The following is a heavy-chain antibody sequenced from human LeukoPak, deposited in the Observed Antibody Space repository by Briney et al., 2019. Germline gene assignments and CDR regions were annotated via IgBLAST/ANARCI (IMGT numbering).Heavy chain of an antibody. J-gene: IGHJ4*02. CDR2: IYPGDSDT. V-gene: IGHV5-51*01. CDR3: ARLVDSTAFDY. Sequence: GESLKISCKGSGYSFTSYWIGWVRQMPGKGLEWMGIIYPGDSDTRYSPSFQGQVTISADKSISTAYLQSSLKASDTAMYYCARLVDSTAFDYWGQGTLVTVSS. D-gene: IGHD2-2*01. CDR1: GYSFTSYW.